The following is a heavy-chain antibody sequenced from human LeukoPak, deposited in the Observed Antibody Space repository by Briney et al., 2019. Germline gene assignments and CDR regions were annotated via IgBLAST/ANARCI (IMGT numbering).Heavy chain of an antibody. CDR2: IYYSGST. CDR3: ARRAGGPTYYYGSGSSYFDY. CDR1: GGSISSYY. V-gene: IGHV4-59*06. Sequence: SETLSLTCTISGGSISSYYWSWIRQHPGKGLEWIGYIYYSGSTYYNPSLKSRVSISVDTSKNQFSLKLSSVTAADTAVYYCARRAGGPTYYYGSGSSYFDYWGQGTLVTVSS. J-gene: IGHJ4*02. D-gene: IGHD3-10*01.